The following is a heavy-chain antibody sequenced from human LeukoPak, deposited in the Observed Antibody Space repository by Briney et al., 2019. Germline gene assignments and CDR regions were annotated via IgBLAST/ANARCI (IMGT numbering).Heavy chain of an antibody. Sequence: PGRSLRLSCAASGFTFSSYGMHWVRQAPGKGLEWVAVIWYDGSNKYYADSVKGRFTISRDNSKNTLYLQMNSLRAEDTAVYYCAKDTPYNYYDSSGYFGYWGQGTLVTVSS. CDR1: GFTFSSYG. D-gene: IGHD3-22*01. V-gene: IGHV3-33*06. J-gene: IGHJ4*02. CDR2: IWYDGSNK. CDR3: AKDTPYNYYDSSGYFGY.